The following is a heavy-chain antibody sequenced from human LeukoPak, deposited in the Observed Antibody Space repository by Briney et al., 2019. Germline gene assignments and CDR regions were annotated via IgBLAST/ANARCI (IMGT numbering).Heavy chain of an antibody. CDR2: INHSGST. J-gene: IGHJ4*02. Sequence: SETLSLTCAVYGGPFSGYYWSWIRQPPGKGLEWIGEINHSGSTNYNPSLKSRVTISVDTSKNQFSLKLSSVTAADTAVYYCAGQDIVLMVYSNWGQGTLVTVSS. CDR3: AGQDIVLMVYSN. CDR1: GGPFSGYY. D-gene: IGHD2-8*01. V-gene: IGHV4-34*01.